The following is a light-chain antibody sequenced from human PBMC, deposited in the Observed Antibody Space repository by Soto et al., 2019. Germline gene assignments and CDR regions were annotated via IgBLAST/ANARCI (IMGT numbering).Light chain of an antibody. Sequence: EIVLTQSPGTLSLSPGERATLSCRASQSVNSNLAWYQQKPGQRPRVLMYGASSRATGIPDRFSGSGSGTDFTLTISRLEPEDVAVYYCQQYENSPRTFGQGTKVEIK. V-gene: IGKV3-20*01. CDR2: GAS. CDR1: QSVNSN. J-gene: IGKJ1*01. CDR3: QQYENSPRT.